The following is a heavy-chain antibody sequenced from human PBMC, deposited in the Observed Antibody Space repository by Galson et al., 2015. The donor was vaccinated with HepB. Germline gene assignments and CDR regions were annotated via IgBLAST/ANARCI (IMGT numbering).Heavy chain of an antibody. Sequence: PALVKPTQTLTLTCTFSGFSLSTSGMCVSWIRQPPGKALEWLALIDWDDDKYYSSSLKTRLTISKDTSKNQVVLTMTNMDPVDTATYYCARIRSSSGWKSTWDYYGMDVWGQGTTVTVSS. CDR1: GFSLSTSGMC. D-gene: IGHD6-19*01. CDR3: ARIRSSSGWKSTWDYYGMDV. V-gene: IGHV2-70*01. J-gene: IGHJ6*02. CDR2: IDWDDDK.